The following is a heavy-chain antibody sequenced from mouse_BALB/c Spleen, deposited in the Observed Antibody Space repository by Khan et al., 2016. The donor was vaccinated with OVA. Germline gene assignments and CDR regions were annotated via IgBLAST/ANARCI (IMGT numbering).Heavy chain of an antibody. D-gene: IGHD2-3*01. CDR2: IYPGEANT. CDR3: AREGYDGYYRAWFAY. V-gene: IGHV1-80*01. Sequence: QVQLKQSGAELVRPGSSVKISCKASGHAFSNSWMNWVKQRPGQGLEWIGQIYPGEANTNYNGKFKGKVTLTVDKSSSTAYMQRSSLTSEDSAVYFCAREGYDGYYRAWFAYWGQGTLVTVSA. CDR1: GHAFSNSW. J-gene: IGHJ3*01.